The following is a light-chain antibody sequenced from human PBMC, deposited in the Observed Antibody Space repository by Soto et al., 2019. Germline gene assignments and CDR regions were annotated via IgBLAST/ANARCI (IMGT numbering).Light chain of an antibody. Sequence: QSVLTQPPSASGSPGQSVTISCTGTSSDVGGYKYVSWYQQHPGKAPKLILYEVSKRPSGVPDRFSGSKSGNTASLTISGLQAEDEADYYCCSYAGSYTWVFGGGTKVTVL. CDR1: SSDVGGYKY. V-gene: IGLV2-8*01. CDR2: EVS. CDR3: CSYAGSYTWV. J-gene: IGLJ3*02.